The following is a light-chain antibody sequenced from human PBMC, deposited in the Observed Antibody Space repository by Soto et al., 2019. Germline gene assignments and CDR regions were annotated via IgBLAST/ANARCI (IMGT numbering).Light chain of an antibody. CDR3: QVWGSNTVV. CDR1: KLGDRY. CDR2: QDT. J-gene: IGLJ2*01. Sequence: SYELTQPPSVSVSPGQTASITCSGAKLGDRYACWYQQKPGQSPVLVIYQDTKRPSGIPERFSGSNSGNTATLTISGTQAMDEADYFCQVWGSNTVVFGGGTKLTVL. V-gene: IGLV3-1*01.